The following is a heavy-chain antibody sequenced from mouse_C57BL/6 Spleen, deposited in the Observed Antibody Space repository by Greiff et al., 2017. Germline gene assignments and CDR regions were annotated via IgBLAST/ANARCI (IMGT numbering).Heavy chain of an antibody. Sequence: VQLQQPGAELVKPGASVKLSCKASGYTFTSYWMQWVKQRPGQGLEWIGEIDPSDSYTNYNQKFKGKATLTVETSSSTAYMHLSSLTSEDSAVYYCARRAIVTYWYFDVWGTGTTVTVSS. CDR2: IDPSDSYT. D-gene: IGHD2-5*01. CDR1: GYTFTSYW. J-gene: IGHJ1*03. V-gene: IGHV1-50*01. CDR3: ARRAIVTYWYFDV.